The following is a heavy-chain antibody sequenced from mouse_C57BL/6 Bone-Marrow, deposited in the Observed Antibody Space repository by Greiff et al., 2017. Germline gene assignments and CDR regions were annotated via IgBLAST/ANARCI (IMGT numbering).Heavy chain of an antibody. CDR2: IWSGGST. CDR3: ARKGGAWFAY. J-gene: IGHJ3*01. Sequence: VQWVESGPGLVQPSQSLSITCTVSGFSLTSYGVHWVRQSPGKGLEWLGVIWSGGSTDYNAAFISRLSISKDNSKSQVFFKMNSLQADDTAIYYCARKGGAWFAYWGQGTLVTVSA. CDR1: GFSLTSYG. V-gene: IGHV2-2*01.